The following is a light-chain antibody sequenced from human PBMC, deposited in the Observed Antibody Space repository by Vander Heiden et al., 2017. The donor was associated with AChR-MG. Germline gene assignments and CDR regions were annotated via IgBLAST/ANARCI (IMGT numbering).Light chain of an antibody. J-gene: IGKJ2*01. CDR3: QQTYSVPYT. V-gene: IGKV1-39*01. Sequence: DIHMTQSPSSLSASVGDRVSVTCRASQSIVSFLNWYQQKPGQAPKLLIYGASNLQGGVPSRFSATGSGTDFVFTISSLQPGDFATYYCQQTYSVPYTFGQGTKLEIK. CDR1: QSIVSF. CDR2: GAS.